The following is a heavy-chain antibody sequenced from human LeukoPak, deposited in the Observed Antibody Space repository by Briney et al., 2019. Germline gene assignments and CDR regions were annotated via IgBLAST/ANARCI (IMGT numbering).Heavy chain of an antibody. V-gene: IGHV3-23*01. J-gene: IGHJ4*02. D-gene: IGHD6-19*01. CDR2: ISAGGSST. Sequence: GGSLRLSCAASGFSFSSYAMSWVRQAPGKGPEGVSIISAGGSSTDYTNSVKGRFTISRDNFKNTLYLQMNSLRAEDTAVYYCAKKYGVTVYGSGLNYFDYGGQGTLVTVSS. CDR3: AKKYGVTVYGSGLNYFDY. CDR1: GFSFSSYA.